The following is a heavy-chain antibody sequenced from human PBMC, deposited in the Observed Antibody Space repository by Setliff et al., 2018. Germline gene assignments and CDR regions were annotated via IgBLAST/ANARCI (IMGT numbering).Heavy chain of an antibody. Sequence: ASVKVSCKVSGYTLTELSMHWVRQAPGKGLEWMGGFDPEDGETIYAQKFQGRVTMTEDTSTDTAYMELSSLRSEDTAVYYCARGLEPNYDILTGYYYYYYYGMDVWGQGTTVTVSS. D-gene: IGHD3-9*01. V-gene: IGHV1-24*01. CDR2: FDPEDGET. CDR3: ARGLEPNYDILTGYYYYYYYGMDV. CDR1: GYTLTELS. J-gene: IGHJ6*02.